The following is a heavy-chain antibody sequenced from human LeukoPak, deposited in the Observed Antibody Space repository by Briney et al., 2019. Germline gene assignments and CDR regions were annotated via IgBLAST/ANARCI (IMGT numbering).Heavy chain of an antibody. J-gene: IGHJ4*02. Sequence: SQTLSLTCTVSGGSISSGSYYWSWIRQPAGKGLEWIGYIYYSGSTNYNPSLKSRVTISVDTSKNQFSLKLSSVTAADTAVYYCARDLKYYFDYWGQGTLVTVSS. V-gene: IGHV4-61*09. CDR2: IYYSGST. CDR3: ARDLKYYFDY. CDR1: GGSISSGSYY.